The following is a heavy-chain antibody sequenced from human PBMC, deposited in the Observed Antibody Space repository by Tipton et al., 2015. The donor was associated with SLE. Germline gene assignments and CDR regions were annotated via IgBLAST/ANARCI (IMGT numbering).Heavy chain of an antibody. J-gene: IGHJ5*02. D-gene: IGHD3-3*01. CDR1: GFTFSNYA. Sequence: SLRLSCTASGFTFSNYAMHWVRQAPGKGLEYVSAIGGNGHSTYYTNSVKDRFSISRDNSKNTLYLQMGSLRAEDMALYYCARGSGYDFWSGYLASWGQRTLVTVSS. CDR3: ARGSGYDFWSGYLAS. CDR2: IGGNGHST. V-gene: IGHV3-64*01.